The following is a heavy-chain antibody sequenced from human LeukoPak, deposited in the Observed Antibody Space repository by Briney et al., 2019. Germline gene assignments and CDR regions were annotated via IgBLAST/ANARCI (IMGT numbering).Heavy chain of an antibody. CDR3: ARDYCSGGSCRFDY. CDR2: ISAYNGNT. V-gene: IGHV1-18*01. D-gene: IGHD2-15*01. J-gene: IGHJ4*02. CDR1: GYTFTSYG. Sequence: ASVKVPCKASGYTFTSYGFSWVRQAPGQGLEWMGWISAYNGNTNYAQKFQGRVTMTTDTSTNTAYMELRSLRSDDTAFYYCARDYCSGGSCRFDYWGQGTLATVSS.